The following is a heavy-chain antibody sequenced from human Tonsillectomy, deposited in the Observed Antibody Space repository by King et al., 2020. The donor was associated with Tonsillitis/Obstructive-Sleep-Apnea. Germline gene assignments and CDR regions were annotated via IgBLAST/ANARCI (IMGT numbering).Heavy chain of an antibody. CDR2: FDPEDGET. CDR3: ATVVRTGGDSWYFDL. V-gene: IGHV1-24*01. D-gene: IGHD2-21*02. J-gene: IGHJ2*01. CDR1: GYTLTELS. Sequence: VQLVESGAEVKKPGASVKVSCKVSGYTLTELSMHWVRQAPGKGLEWMGGFDPEDGETIYAQKSQGRVTMTEDTSTDTAYMELSSLRSEDTAVYYCATVVRTGGDSWYFDLWGRGTLVTVSS.